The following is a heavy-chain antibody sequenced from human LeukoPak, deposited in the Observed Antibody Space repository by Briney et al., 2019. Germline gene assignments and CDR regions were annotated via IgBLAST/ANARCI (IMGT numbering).Heavy chain of an antibody. J-gene: IGHJ4*02. CDR2: IYYSGST. V-gene: IGHV4-39*01. Sequence: SETLSLTCTVSGGSISSSSYYWGWIRQPPGKGLEWIGSIYYSGSTYYNPSLKSRVTISVDTSKNQFSLKLSSVTAADTAVYYCARPVRGVHIDYWGQGTLVTVSS. CDR3: ARPVRGVHIDY. CDR1: GGSISSSSYY. D-gene: IGHD3-10*01.